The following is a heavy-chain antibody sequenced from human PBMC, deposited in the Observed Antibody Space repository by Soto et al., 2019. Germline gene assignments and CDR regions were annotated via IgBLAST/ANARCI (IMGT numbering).Heavy chain of an antibody. CDR2: IKGKPDGGAT. J-gene: IGHJ4*02. CDR3: TAGSPFNY. Sequence: PGGSLRLSCAASGFTFNTAWLTWVRQAPGKGLEWVGRIKGKPDGGATDYAALAEGRFMISRDDSQNTVFLQMNSLKTDDTAVYYCTAGSPFNYWGPGTLVTVSS. V-gene: IGHV3-15*01. CDR1: GFTFNTAW.